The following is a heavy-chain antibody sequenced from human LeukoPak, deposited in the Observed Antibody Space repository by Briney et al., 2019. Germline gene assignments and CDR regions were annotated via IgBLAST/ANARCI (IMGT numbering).Heavy chain of an antibody. Sequence: SETLYLTCAVYGGSFSGYYWSWIRRPPGKGLEWRGEINHRGSTNYNPSLKSRVTIAVDTSKNQFSLKLSSVTAAETAVYYCARVLSLIDHDPWGQGTLVTVSS. CDR2: INHRGST. D-gene: IGHD3-16*01. V-gene: IGHV4-34*01. CDR3: ARVLSLIDHDP. CDR1: GGSFSGYY. J-gene: IGHJ5*02.